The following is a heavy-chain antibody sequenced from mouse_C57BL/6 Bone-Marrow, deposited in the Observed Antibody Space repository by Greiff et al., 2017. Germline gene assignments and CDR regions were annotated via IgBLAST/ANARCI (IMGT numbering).Heavy chain of an antibody. Sequence: QVQLQQPGAELVRPGTSVKLSCKASGYTFTSYWMHWVKQRPGQGLEWIGVMEPSDSYTNYNHKLKGKATFTVDTSSSTAYMQLSSLTSEESAVYYCARVVHYYSSSYDYFDYWGQGTTLPVSS. J-gene: IGHJ2*01. CDR1: GYTFTSYW. CDR2: MEPSDSYT. CDR3: ARVVHYYSSSYDYFDY. D-gene: IGHD1-1*01. V-gene: IGHV1-59*01.